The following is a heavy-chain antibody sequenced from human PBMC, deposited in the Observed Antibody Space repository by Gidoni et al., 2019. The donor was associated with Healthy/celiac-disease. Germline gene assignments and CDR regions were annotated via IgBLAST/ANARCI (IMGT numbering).Heavy chain of an antibody. V-gene: IGHV1-69*06. D-gene: IGHD3-3*01. Sequence: GGTFSSYAISWVRQAPGQGLEWMGGIIPIFGTANYAQKFQGRVTITADKSTSTAYMELSSLRSEDTAVYYCARGRGNTIFGVVWNYMDVWGKGTTVTVSS. CDR1: GGTFSSYA. CDR3: ARGRGNTIFGVVWNYMDV. J-gene: IGHJ6*03. CDR2: IIPIFGTA.